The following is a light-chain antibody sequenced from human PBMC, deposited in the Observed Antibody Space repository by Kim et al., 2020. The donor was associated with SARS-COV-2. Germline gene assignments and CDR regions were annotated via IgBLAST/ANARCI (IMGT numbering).Light chain of an antibody. CDR2: QDR. Sequence: SYELTQPPSVSVSPGQTASITCSGDKLGDKYACWYQQKPGQSPVLVIYQDRKRPSGIPERFSGSNSGNTATLTISGTQAMDEADYYCQAWDSSTGGGFGG. CDR3: QAWDSSTGGG. J-gene: IGLJ2*01. V-gene: IGLV3-1*01. CDR1: KLGDKY.